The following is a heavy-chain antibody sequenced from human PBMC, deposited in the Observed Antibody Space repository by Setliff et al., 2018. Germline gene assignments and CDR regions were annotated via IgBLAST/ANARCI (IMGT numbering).Heavy chain of an antibody. Sequence: PSETLSLTCTVSGGSISGASIRTYYWSWIRQPAGKGLEWIGHIYTSWSINYNPSLKSRVTMSVDTTKNQFSLKLTSVTAADTAVYYCARVSGFLYVDVWGKGTTVTVSS. CDR2: IYTSWSI. CDR1: GGSISGASIRTYY. J-gene: IGHJ6*03. CDR3: ARVSGFLYVDV. D-gene: IGHD3-3*01. V-gene: IGHV4-61*09.